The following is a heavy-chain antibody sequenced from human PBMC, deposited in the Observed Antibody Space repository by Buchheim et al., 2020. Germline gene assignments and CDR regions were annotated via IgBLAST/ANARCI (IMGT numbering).Heavy chain of an antibody. D-gene: IGHD1-7*01. J-gene: IGHJ4*02. CDR2: IYHSGRP. CDR1: GYSISSGYY. V-gene: IGHV4-38-2*01. CDR3: ARASITGTPFDY. Sequence: QVQLQESGPGLVKPSETLSLTCAVSGYSISSGYYWGWIRQPPGKGLEWIGSIYHSGRPYYNPSLKSRVTISVDTSKNQFSLKLSSVTAADTAVYYCARASITGTPFDYWGQGTL.